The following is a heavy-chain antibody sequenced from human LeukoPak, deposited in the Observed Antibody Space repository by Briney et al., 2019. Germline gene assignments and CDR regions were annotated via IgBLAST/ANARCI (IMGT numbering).Heavy chain of an antibody. J-gene: IGHJ6*03. CDR3: ARAHLSSSSTDYMEV. CDR2: ISYDGSNK. V-gene: IGHV3-30*03. CDR1: GFTFSSYW. D-gene: IGHD6-6*01. Sequence: GGSLRLSCAASGFTFSSYWMHWVRQVPGKGLEGVALISYDGSNKHYADSVKGRFTISRDNSKNTLYLQMNSLRAEDTAVYYCARAHLSSSSTDYMEVWGKGTTVTVSS.